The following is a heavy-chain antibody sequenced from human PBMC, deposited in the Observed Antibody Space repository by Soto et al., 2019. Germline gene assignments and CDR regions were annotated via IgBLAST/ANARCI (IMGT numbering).Heavy chain of an antibody. V-gene: IGHV3-11*05. CDR2: ITGSATYP. CDR1: GFTFSDYY. D-gene: IGHD3-10*01. Sequence: QVQLVESGGGLVKPGGSLRLSCEASGFTFSDYYMSWIRQAPGKGLEWVSYITGSATYPTYADSVRGRFTISRDNAKNTLFLQMNRLRTEDTAMYYYARELGGLAAWGQGTRVTVSS. CDR3: ARELGGLAA. J-gene: IGHJ5*02.